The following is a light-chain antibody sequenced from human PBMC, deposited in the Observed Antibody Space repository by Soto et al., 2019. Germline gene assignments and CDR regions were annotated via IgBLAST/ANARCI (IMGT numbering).Light chain of an antibody. J-gene: IGLJ1*01. V-gene: IGLV2-14*01. CDR2: EVS. CDR1: SSDVGGYNY. Sequence: QSALTQPASVSGSPGQSITISCTGTSSDVGGYNYVSWYQQHPGKAPKLMIYEVSNRPSGVSNRFSGSKSGNTASLTISGLQAEDEGDYSCSSYTSSSTLFVFGPGTKVTVL. CDR3: SSYTSSSTLFV.